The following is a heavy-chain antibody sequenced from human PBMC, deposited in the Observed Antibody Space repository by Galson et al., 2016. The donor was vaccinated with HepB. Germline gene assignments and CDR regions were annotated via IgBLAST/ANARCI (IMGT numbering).Heavy chain of an antibody. Sequence: SLRLSCAAFGLAFSKTWMNWVRQAPGKGLEWVGRIKSKSDGGTTDYGAPVKFGFTISRDDSTNTLYLQMKYLETEDTAVYYCTTGLEYYDRSGYWVDAFDIWGRGTMVTVSS. CDR2: IKSKSDGGTT. D-gene: IGHD3-22*01. CDR3: TTGLEYYDRSGYWVDAFDI. CDR1: GLAFSKTW. J-gene: IGHJ3*02. V-gene: IGHV3-15*07.